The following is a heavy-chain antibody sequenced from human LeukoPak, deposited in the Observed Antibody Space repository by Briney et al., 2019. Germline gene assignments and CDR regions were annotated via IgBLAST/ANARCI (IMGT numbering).Heavy chain of an antibody. J-gene: IGHJ4*02. CDR3: AKSNPTYYDILTGLFDY. CDR1: GFTFSSYA. D-gene: IGHD3-9*01. CDR2: ISGSGGST. Sequence: TGGSLRLSCAASGFTFSSYAMSWVRQAPGKGLEWVSAISGSGGSTYYADSVKGRFTISRDNSKNTLYLQMNSLRAEDTAVYYCAKSNPTYYDILTGLFDYWGQGTLVTVSS. V-gene: IGHV3-23*01.